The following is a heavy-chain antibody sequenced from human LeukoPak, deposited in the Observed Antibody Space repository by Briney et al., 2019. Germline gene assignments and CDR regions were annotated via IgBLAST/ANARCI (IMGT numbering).Heavy chain of an antibody. CDR1: GFTFTTYA. CDR2: ISGSGGNS. Sequence: GASLRLSCAASGFTFTTYAMSWVRQAPGKGLEWVSGISGSGGNSYYADSVKGRFTISRDNAKNSLYLQMNSLRAEDTAVYYCARGGEYGDYPDYWGQGTLVTVSS. V-gene: IGHV3-23*01. D-gene: IGHD4-17*01. CDR3: ARGGEYGDYPDY. J-gene: IGHJ4*02.